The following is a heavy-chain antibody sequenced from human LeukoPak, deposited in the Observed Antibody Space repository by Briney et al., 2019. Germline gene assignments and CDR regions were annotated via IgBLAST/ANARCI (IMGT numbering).Heavy chain of an antibody. V-gene: IGHV4-59*01. CDR2: IYYTGST. Sequence: PSETLFLTCTVSGGSISGYYWTWIRQPPGKGLEWIGYIYYTGSTNYNPSLKSRVTVSVDTSKSQFSLKLSSVIAADTAVYYCWRGGWWSNVWGPGTTVAVSS. D-gene: IGHD2-15*01. CDR1: GGSISGYY. J-gene: IGHJ6*02. CDR3: WRGGWWSNV.